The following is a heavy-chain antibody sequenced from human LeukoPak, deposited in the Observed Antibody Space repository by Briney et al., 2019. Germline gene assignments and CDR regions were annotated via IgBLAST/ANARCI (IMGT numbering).Heavy chain of an antibody. CDR1: GGSFSGYY. Sequence: PSETLSLTCAVYGGSFSGYYWSWIRQPPGKGLEWIGEINHSGSANYNPSLKSRVTISVDTSKNQFSLKLSSVTAADTAVYYCARAPLMVYAIASPYYYYGMDVWGQGTTVTVSS. D-gene: IGHD2-8*01. V-gene: IGHV4-34*01. CDR3: ARAPLMVYAIASPYYYYGMDV. J-gene: IGHJ6*02. CDR2: INHSGSA.